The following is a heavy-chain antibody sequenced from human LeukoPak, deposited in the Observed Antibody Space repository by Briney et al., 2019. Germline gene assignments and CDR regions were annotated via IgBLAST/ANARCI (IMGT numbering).Heavy chain of an antibody. J-gene: IGHJ4*02. CDR3: ATDKPGFWRRNDY. V-gene: IGHV1-46*01. CDR2: ISPSGGST. Sequence: ASVKVSCKAFGYTFTSNYMHWVRQAPGQGPEWMGVISPSGGSTTYAQKFQGRVTMTEDTSTDTAYMELSSLRSEDTAVYYCATDKPGFWRRNDYWGQGTLVTVSS. CDR1: GYTFTSNY. D-gene: IGHD3-3*01.